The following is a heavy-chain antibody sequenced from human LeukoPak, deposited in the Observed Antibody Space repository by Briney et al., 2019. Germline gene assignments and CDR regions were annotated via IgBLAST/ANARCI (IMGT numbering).Heavy chain of an antibody. V-gene: IGHV4-34*01. J-gene: IGHJ4*02. Sequence: SGTLSLTCAVYGGSFSGYYWSWIRQPPGKGLEWIGEINYSGSTNYNPSLKSRVTVSVDTSKNQFSLKLSSVTAADTAVYYCARGGDIVVVPAAMYFDYWGQGTLVTVSS. CDR1: GGSFSGYY. CDR2: INYSGST. CDR3: ARGGDIVVVPAAMYFDY. D-gene: IGHD2-2*01.